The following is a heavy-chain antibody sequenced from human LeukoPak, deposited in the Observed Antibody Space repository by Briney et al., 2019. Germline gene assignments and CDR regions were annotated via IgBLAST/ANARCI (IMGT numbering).Heavy chain of an antibody. CDR1: GGTFSSYA. D-gene: IGHD3-22*01. CDR3: ATFGAYYDSSGQVREAFDI. J-gene: IGHJ3*02. Sequence: GASVKLSCKASGGTFSSYAISWVRQAPGQGLEWMGRIIPIFGTANYAQTFEGRVTITTDESTSTAYMELSSLRSEDTAVYYCATFGAYYDSSGQVREAFDIWGQGTMVTVSS. V-gene: IGHV1-69*05. CDR2: IIPIFGTA.